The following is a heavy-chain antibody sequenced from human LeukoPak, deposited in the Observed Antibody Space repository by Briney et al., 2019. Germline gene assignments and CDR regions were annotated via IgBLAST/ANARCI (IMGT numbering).Heavy chain of an antibody. Sequence: GGSLRLSCAASGFTFSSYWMSWVRQAPGKGLEWVANIKQDGSEKYYVDSVKGRFTISRDNAKNSLYLQMNSLRAEDTAVYYCARARDSYDFWSGYLYYFDYWDQGTLVTVSS. V-gene: IGHV3-7*01. CDR3: ARARDSYDFWSGYLYYFDY. D-gene: IGHD3-3*01. CDR2: IKQDGSEK. CDR1: GFTFSSYW. J-gene: IGHJ4*02.